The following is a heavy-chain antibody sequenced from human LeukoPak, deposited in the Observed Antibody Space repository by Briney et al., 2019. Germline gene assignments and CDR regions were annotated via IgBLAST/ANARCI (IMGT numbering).Heavy chain of an antibody. CDR3: ASVGHRFREFATIDY. Sequence: SETLSLSCTVSGGSISSYYWSWIRQPPGKGLEWVWYIYCSGRTKYNPSPKSRVTIPSDTSTNQSSLKLSSVTAADRAVFYCASVGHRFREFATIDYWGQGTLVTVSS. CDR2: IYCSGRT. J-gene: IGHJ4*02. D-gene: IGHD3-10*01. V-gene: IGHV4-59*01. CDR1: GGSISSYY.